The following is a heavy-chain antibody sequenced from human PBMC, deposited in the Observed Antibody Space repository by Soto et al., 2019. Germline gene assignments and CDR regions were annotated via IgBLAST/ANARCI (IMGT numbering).Heavy chain of an antibody. Sequence: QVQLVQSGGEVKKPGASVEVSCRTSGYMFTTYGMSWVRQAPGQGLEWMAWISAYNGNKKYAQKFQGRVTMTTDPSTSTVSMELRNLTSDDTGTYFCARTGGGMAARPIEYWGQGTLVTVSS. CDR1: GYMFTTYG. D-gene: IGHD6-6*01. CDR2: ISAYNGNK. V-gene: IGHV1-18*04. CDR3: ARTGGGMAARPIEY. J-gene: IGHJ4*02.